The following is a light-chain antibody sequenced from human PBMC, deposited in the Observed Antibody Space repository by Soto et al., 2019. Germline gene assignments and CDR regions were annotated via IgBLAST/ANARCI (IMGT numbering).Light chain of an antibody. CDR3: QQYGSSPLT. CDR1: QSVSSSY. V-gene: IGKV3-20*01. Sequence: EIVMTQSPATLAVSPGARAPLSCRASQSVSSSYLAWYQQKPGQAPRLLIYGASSRATGIPDRFSGSGSGTDFTLTISRLEPEDFAVYYCQQYGSSPLTFGPGTKVDIK. J-gene: IGKJ3*01. CDR2: GAS.